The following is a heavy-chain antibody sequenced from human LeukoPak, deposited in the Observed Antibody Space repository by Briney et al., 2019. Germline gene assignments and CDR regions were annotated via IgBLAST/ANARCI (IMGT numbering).Heavy chain of an antibody. CDR3: ARGDCSSTSCYLSWYNWFDP. J-gene: IGHJ5*02. Sequence: ASVKVSCKASGYSFNSQGMNWVRQAPGQGLEWMGWISAYNGNTNYAQKLQGRVTMTTDTSTSTAYMELRSLRSDDTAVYYCARGDCSSTSCYLSWYNWFDPWGQGTLVTVSS. CDR1: GYSFNSQG. V-gene: IGHV1-18*01. D-gene: IGHD2-2*01. CDR2: ISAYNGNT.